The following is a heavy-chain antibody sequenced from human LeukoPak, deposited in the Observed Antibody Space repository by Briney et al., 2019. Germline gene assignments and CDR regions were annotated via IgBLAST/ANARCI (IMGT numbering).Heavy chain of an antibody. V-gene: IGHV4-31*03. CDR3: VREDDTTMAFDS. D-gene: IGHD5-18*01. CDR2: IYYSGST. Sequence: PSETLSLTCTVSGGSITSGGYFWTWIRQHPGKGLEWIGYIYYSGSTYYNPSLKSRVTISLDTSENQFSLKLSSVTAADTAVYYCVREDDTTMAFDSWGQGTLVTVSS. CDR1: GGSITSGGYF. J-gene: IGHJ4*02.